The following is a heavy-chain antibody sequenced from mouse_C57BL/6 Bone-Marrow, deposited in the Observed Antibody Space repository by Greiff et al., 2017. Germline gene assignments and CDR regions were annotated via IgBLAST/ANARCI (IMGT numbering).Heavy chain of an antibody. D-gene: IGHD1-1*01. CDR1: GYTFTSYW. V-gene: IGHV1-69*01. J-gene: IGHJ2*01. Sequence: QVQLQQPGAELVMPGASVKLSCKASGYTFTSYWMHWVKQRPGQGLEWIGEIAPSDSYTNYNQKFKGKSTLTVDKSSSTAYMQLSSRTSADSSVYYCARGDYYGSSFDYWGQGTTLTVSA. CDR2: IAPSDSYT. CDR3: ARGDYYGSSFDY.